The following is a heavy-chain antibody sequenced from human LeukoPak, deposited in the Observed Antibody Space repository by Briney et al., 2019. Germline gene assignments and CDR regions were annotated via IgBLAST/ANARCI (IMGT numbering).Heavy chain of an antibody. V-gene: IGHV1-69*13. Sequence: GASVKVSCKASGGTFSSYAISWVRQAPGQGLEWMGGIIPIFGTANYAQKFQGRVTITADESTSTAYMELSSLRSEDTAVYYCARAVNSGYYKPYDFGYWGQGTLVTVSS. CDR2: IIPIFGTA. CDR1: GGTFSSYA. D-gene: IGHD3-3*01. CDR3: ARAVNSGYYKPYDFGY. J-gene: IGHJ4*02.